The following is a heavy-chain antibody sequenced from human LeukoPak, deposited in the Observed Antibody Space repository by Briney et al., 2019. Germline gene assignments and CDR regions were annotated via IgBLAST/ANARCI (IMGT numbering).Heavy chain of an antibody. D-gene: IGHD1-26*01. CDR2: ISSNGATT. CDR1: GFTFNRVY. J-gene: IGHJ4*02. V-gene: IGHV3-64*04. Sequence: GGSLRLSCSASGFTFNRVYLHWVRQAPGNGLEFVSHISSNGATTYYADSVKGRFTISRDDSKNTLYLQMNSLRTEDTAVYYCAKGMEWELLRPIDYWGQGTLVTVSS. CDR3: AKGMEWELLRPIDY.